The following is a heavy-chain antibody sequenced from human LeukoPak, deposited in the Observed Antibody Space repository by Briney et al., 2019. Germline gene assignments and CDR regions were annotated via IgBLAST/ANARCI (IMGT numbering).Heavy chain of an antibody. CDR2: INPSGGST. J-gene: IGHJ4*02. D-gene: IGHD3-9*01. CDR3: ARDQDQNILTGYYNVIGY. V-gene: IGHV1-46*01. CDR1: GYTFTSYY. Sequence: ASVKVSCKASGYTFTSYYMHWVRQAPGQGLDWMGIINPSGGSTSYAQKFQGRVTMTRDTSTSTVYMELSSLRSEDTAVYYCARDQDQNILTGYYNVIGYWGQGTLVTVSS.